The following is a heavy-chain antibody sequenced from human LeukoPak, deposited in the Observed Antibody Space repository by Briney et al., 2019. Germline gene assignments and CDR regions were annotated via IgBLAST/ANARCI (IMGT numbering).Heavy chain of an antibody. CDR1: GYRFTSYW. J-gene: IGHJ6*03. CDR3: ARLKGIFGVVIPYMDV. V-gene: IGHV5-51*01. D-gene: IGHD3-3*01. Sequence: KDGESPKISCKGSGYRFTSYWIGWVRQMPGKSLEWIGIIYPGDSDTRYSPSFQSQVTISADKSISTAYLQWSSLKASDTAMYYCARLKGIFGVVIPYMDVWGKGTTVTVSS. CDR2: IYPGDSDT.